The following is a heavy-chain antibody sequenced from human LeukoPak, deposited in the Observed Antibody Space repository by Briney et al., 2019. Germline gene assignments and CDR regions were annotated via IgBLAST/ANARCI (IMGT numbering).Heavy chain of an antibody. CDR3: AKAGNYGGYFAY. J-gene: IGHJ4*02. V-gene: IGHV3-30*18. CDR2: ISYDGSNK. D-gene: IGHD4-23*01. Sequence: GRSLRLSCAASGFTFSSYVMHWVRRAPGKGLEWVAVISYDGSNKYYADSVKGRFSISRDNSKNTLYLQMNSLRAEDTAVYYCAKAGNYGGYFAYWGQGTLVTVSS. CDR1: GFTFSSYV.